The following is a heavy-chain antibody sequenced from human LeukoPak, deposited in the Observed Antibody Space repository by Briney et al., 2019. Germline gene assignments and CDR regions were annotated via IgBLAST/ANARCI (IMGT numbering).Heavy chain of an antibody. Sequence: ASVKVSCKVSGYTLTELSMHWVRQAPGKGLEWMGGFDPEDGGTIYAQKFQGRVTMTEDTSADTAYMELSSLRSEDTAVYYCATGGYSGYDFDYWGQGTLVTVSS. J-gene: IGHJ4*02. CDR3: ATGGYSGYDFDY. V-gene: IGHV1-24*01. CDR1: GYTLTELS. D-gene: IGHD5-12*01. CDR2: FDPEDGGT.